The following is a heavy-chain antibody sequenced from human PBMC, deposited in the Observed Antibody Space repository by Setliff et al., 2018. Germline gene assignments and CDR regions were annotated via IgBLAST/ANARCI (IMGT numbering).Heavy chain of an antibody. Sequence: ASVKVSCKASGYTFSNYGITWVRQAPGQGLEWMGWISAYSGNTKYAQKLQGRVTMTTDTSTTTAYLELRSLTSDDTAVYYYSRLVRYCTTTSCQGASGAEFWGQGTRVTVSS. CDR3: SRLVRYCTTTSCQGASGAEF. CDR2: ISAYSGNT. V-gene: IGHV1-18*01. J-gene: IGHJ4*02. D-gene: IGHD2-2*01. CDR1: GYTFSNYG.